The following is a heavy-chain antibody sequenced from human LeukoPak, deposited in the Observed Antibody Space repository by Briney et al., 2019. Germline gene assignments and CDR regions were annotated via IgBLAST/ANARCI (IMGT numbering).Heavy chain of an antibody. CDR3: ARHGGYSGNPMPFDS. D-gene: IGHD4-23*01. CDR2: IYYSGTT. V-gene: IGHV4-59*08. CDR1: GGSISSYY. J-gene: IGHJ4*02. Sequence: PLETLSLTCTVSGGSISSYYWSWIRQPPGKGLEWIAYIYYSGTTNYNPSLKSRVTISVDTSKNQFSLKLSSVTAADTAVYYCARHGGYSGNPMPFDSWGQGTLVTVSS.